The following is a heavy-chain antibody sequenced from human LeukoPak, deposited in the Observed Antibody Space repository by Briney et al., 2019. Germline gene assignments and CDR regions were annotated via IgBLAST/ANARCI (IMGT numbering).Heavy chain of an antibody. V-gene: IGHV1-2*02. CDR3: ARDLGDYVPYGWFDP. Sequence: ASVKVSCKASDYTFTSYGFSWVRQAPGQGLEWMGWINPNSGGTNYAQKFQGRVTMTRDTSISTAYMELSRLRSDDTAVYYCARDLGDYVPYGWFDPWGQGTLVTVSS. CDR2: INPNSGGT. D-gene: IGHD4-17*01. J-gene: IGHJ5*02. CDR1: DYTFTSYG.